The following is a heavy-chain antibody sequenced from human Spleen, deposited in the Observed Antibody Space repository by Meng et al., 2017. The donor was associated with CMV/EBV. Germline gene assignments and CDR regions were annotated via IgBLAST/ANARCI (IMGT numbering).Heavy chain of an antibody. V-gene: IGHV3-30*04. Sequence: GESLKISCAASGFSFSDYTLHWVRRAPGKGLEWVTVISFDENHKYYGDSVKGRFTVSRDNSNNTLYLQMDSLKTEDTAVYYCNPAAGNLAFDIWGQGTMVTVSS. CDR1: GFSFSDYT. J-gene: IGHJ3*02. CDR3: NPAAGNLAFDI. CDR2: ISFDENHK. D-gene: IGHD6-13*01.